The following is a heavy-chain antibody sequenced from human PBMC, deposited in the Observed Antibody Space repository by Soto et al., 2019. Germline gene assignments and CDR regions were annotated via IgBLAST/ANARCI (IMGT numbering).Heavy chain of an antibody. V-gene: IGHV3-11*03. Sequence: GGSLRLSCAAFGFTFSDYYMSWIRRAPGKGLKWFSYISSSSSYTNYADSVKGRFTISRDNAKNSLYLQMNSLRAEDTAVYYCARSTKYYYDSSGYCDYWGQGTLVTVSS. D-gene: IGHD3-22*01. CDR3: ARSTKYYYDSSGYCDY. J-gene: IGHJ4*02. CDR1: GFTFSDYY. CDR2: ISSSSSYT.